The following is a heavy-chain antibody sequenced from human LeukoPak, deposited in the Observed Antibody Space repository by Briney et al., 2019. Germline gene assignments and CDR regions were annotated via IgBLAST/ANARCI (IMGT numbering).Heavy chain of an antibody. CDR2: INPSGGST. CDR3: ARVGGRFGELSYGMDV. D-gene: IGHD3-10*01. CDR1: GYTFTSYY. V-gene: IGHV1-46*01. Sequence: ASVKVSCKASGYTFTSYYMHWVRQAPGQGLEWMGIINPSGGSTSYAQKFQGRVTMTRDTSTSTVYMELSSPRSEDTAVYYCARVGGRFGELSYGMDVWGKGTTVTVSS. J-gene: IGHJ6*04.